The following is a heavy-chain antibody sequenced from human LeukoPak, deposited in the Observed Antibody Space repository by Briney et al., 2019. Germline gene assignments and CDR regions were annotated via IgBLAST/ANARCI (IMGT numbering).Heavy chain of an antibody. CDR3: ARRDRYCSSSSCYGHRFDP. D-gene: IGHD2-2*01. CDR1: GGSISTSSYY. J-gene: IGHJ5*02. Sequence: PSETLSLTCTVSGGSISTSSYYCGWIRQPPGKGLEWIGSIFYSGSTYYNPSLKSRVTISVDTSKNQFSLKLSSVTAADTAVYYCARRDRYCSSSSCYGHRFDPWGQGTLVTVSS. V-gene: IGHV4-39*01. CDR2: IFYSGST.